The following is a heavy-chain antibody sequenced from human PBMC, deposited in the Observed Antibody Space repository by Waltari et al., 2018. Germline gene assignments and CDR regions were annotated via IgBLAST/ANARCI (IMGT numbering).Heavy chain of an antibody. CDR2: INPTSGDT. V-gene: IGHV1-2*02. Sequence: QVQLVQSGAEVKTPGASVKVSCKASGYTFSDFYMHWVRQAPGQGLEWMGCINPTSGDTKYAQTCQGRVTMTRDMSITTAYMELSSLRSDDTAAYYCARGNPLHNGDRMIFAYWGQGALVAVSS. D-gene: IGHD4-17*01. CDR1: GYTFSDFY. CDR3: ARGNPLHNGDRMIFAY. J-gene: IGHJ4*02.